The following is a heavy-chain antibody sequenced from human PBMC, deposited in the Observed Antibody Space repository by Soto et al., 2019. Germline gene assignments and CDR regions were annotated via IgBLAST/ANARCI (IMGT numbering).Heavy chain of an antibody. Sequence: PSETLSLTCTVSGGSISSGGYYWSWIRQHPGKGLEWIGYIYYSGSTYYNPSLKSRVTISVDTSKNQFSLKLSSVTAADTAVYYCARREGDTAMVDAFDIWGQGTMVT. J-gene: IGHJ3*02. D-gene: IGHD5-18*01. CDR3: ARREGDTAMVDAFDI. V-gene: IGHV4-31*03. CDR2: IYYSGST. CDR1: GGSISSGGYY.